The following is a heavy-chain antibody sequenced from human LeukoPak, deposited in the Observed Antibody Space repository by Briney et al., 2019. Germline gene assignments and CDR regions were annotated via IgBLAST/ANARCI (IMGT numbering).Heavy chain of an antibody. V-gene: IGHV5-51*01. CDR1: GYSFTSYW. CDR2: IYPGDSDT. CDR3: ARRQGSSPTGFDY. Sequence: GESLKISRKGSGYSFTSYWIAWVRQMPGKGLEWMGIIYPGDSDTRYSPSYQGQVTISADKSISTAYLQWSSLKASDTAMYYCARRQGSSPTGFDYWGQGTLVTVSS. J-gene: IGHJ4*02. D-gene: IGHD6-13*01.